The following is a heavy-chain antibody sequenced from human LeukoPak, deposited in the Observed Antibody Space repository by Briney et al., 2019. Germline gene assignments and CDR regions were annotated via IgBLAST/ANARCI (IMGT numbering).Heavy chain of an antibody. V-gene: IGHV1-18*01. CDR1: GYTFTSYG. D-gene: IGHD6-13*01. CDR2: ISAYNGNT. J-gene: IGHJ4*02. CDR3: ARAFVAAAGTRGFGY. Sequence: ASVKVSCKASGYTFTSYGISWVRQAPGQGLEWMGWISAYNGNTTYAQKLQGRVTMTTDTSTSTACMELRSLRSDDTAVYYCARAFVAAAGTRGFGYWGQGTLVTVSS.